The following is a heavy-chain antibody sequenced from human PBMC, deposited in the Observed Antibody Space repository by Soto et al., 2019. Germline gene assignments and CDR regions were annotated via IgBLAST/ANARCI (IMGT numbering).Heavy chain of an antibody. CDR1: GGSISGSNW. D-gene: IGHD4-17*01. CDR3: ARVGPGATTVTTGAAFDI. CDR2: IFHTGTA. Sequence: QVQLQDSGPGLVKPSGTLSLTCAVSGGSISGSNWWSWVRQPPGKGLEWIGEIFHTGTANYNPSLKCRVTISVDTAKNQFCLNLFSVTAADTAVYYRARVGPGATTVTTGAAFDIWGQGTMVTVSS. V-gene: IGHV4-4*02. J-gene: IGHJ3*02.